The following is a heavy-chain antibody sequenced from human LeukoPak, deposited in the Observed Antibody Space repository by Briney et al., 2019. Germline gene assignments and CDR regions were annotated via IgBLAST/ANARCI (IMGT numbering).Heavy chain of an antibody. Sequence: SETLSLTCSFSGYSISSGYYWGWIRQPPGQGLEWIGNIYHSGSTYYNPSLKSRVTISVDTSKNQFSLKLSSVTAADTAVYYCARGGRFYGDYDDGGGYYFDYWGQGTLVTVSS. CDR1: GYSISSGYY. J-gene: IGHJ4*02. CDR3: ARGGRFYGDYDDGGGYYFDY. CDR2: IYHSGST. D-gene: IGHD4-17*01. V-gene: IGHV4-38-2*02.